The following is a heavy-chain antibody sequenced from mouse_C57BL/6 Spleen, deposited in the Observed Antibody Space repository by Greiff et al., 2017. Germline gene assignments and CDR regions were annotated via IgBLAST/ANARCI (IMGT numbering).Heavy chain of an antibody. CDR1: GYSITSDY. V-gene: IGHV3-8*01. J-gene: IGHJ3*01. CDR2: ISYSAST. Sequence: EVQVVESGPGLAKPSQTLSLTCSVTGYSITSDYWNWIRKFPGNKLEYMGYISYSASTYYNPSPKSRISITRAESKNQYDLRWQSVNDEDTAKYACSRGEGYDVGWFAYWGQGTLVTVSA. CDR3: SRGEGYDVGWFAY. D-gene: IGHD2-2*01.